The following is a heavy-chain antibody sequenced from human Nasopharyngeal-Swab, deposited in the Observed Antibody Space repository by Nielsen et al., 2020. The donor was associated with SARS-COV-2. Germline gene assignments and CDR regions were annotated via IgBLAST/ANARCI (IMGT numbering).Heavy chain of an antibody. J-gene: IGHJ4*02. CDR2: ISSSSSYI. CDR3: ASSGTGALFDY. D-gene: IGHD1-1*01. Sequence: GESLKISCAASGLTFSSYSMNWVRQAPGKGLEWVSSISSSSSYIYYADSVKGRFTISRDNAKNSLYLQMKSLRAEDTAVYYCASSGTGALFDYWGQGTLVTVSS. CDR1: GLTFSSYS. V-gene: IGHV3-21*01.